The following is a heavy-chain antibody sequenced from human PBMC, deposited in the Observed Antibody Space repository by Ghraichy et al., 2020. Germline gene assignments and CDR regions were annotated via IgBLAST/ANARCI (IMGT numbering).Heavy chain of an antibody. D-gene: IGHD2-2*01. CDR3: AKPGSSTRREQKSYYYYMDV. V-gene: IGHV3-23*01. CDR2: ISGSGGST. J-gene: IGHJ6*03. CDR1: GFTFSSYA. Sequence: GGSLRLSCAASGFTFSSYAMSWVRQAPGKGLEWVSAISGSGGSTYYADSVKGRFTISRDNSKNTLYLQMNSLRAEDTAVYYCAKPGSSTRREQKSYYYYMDVWGKGTTVTVSS.